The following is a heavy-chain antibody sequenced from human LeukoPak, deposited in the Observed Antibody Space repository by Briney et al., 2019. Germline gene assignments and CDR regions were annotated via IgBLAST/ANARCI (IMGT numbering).Heavy chain of an antibody. D-gene: IGHD1-1*01. V-gene: IGHV3-74*01. CDR2: INNDGSSA. Sequence: GGSLRLSCAASGFTFNNYRIHWVRQVPGKGLVWVSRINNDGSSASYVDSVKGRFTISRDNAKNTLFLQMNSLRAEDTAVYYCARRGTGHGMDVWGQGTTVIVSS. CDR1: GFTFNNYR. CDR3: ARRGTGHGMDV. J-gene: IGHJ6*02.